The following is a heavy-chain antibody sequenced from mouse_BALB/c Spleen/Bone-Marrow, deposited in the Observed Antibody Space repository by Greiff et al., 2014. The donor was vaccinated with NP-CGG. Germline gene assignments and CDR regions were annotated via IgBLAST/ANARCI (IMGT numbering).Heavy chain of an antibody. J-gene: IGHJ2*01. Sequence: EVQLQQSGAALVKPGASVKLSCTASGFNIKDTYMHWVKQRPEQGLEWIERIDPANGNTKYDPKFQGKATITADTSSNTACLQLSSLTSEDTAVYYCANYYYGSHFDYWGQGTTLTVSS. V-gene: IGHV14-3*02. CDR1: GFNIKDTY. CDR2: IDPANGNT. CDR3: ANYYYGSHFDY. D-gene: IGHD1-1*01.